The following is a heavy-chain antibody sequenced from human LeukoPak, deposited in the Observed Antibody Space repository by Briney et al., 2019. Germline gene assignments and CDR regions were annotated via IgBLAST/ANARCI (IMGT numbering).Heavy chain of an antibody. CDR2: INPHNGTT. Sequence: ASVKVSCKXSGFVFIGIYMHWVRQAPRQGLEWMGWINPHNGTTNFAQNIQGRVTMTRDTSIATLYMELSRLTPDDTAVYYCVSEASDCGGGACYSEGMDHWGQGTLVTVFS. CDR1: GFVFIGIY. J-gene: IGHJ4*02. D-gene: IGHD2-15*01. V-gene: IGHV1-2*02. CDR3: VSEASDCGGGACYSEGMDH.